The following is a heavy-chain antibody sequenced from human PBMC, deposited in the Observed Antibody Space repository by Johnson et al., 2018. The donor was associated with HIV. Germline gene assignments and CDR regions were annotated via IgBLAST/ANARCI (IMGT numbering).Heavy chain of an antibody. V-gene: IGHV3-74*01. Sequence: VQLVESGGGVVQPGGSLRLSCAASGFTFSSYWMHWVRQAPGKGLVWVSRISSAGSGKSCADSVKGRFTISRDNAKNTLYLQMNSLRADDTAGYYCAREGPAERAGFDIWGQGTMVTVSS. CDR1: GFTFSSYW. CDR2: ISSAGSGK. CDR3: AREGPAERAGFDI. J-gene: IGHJ3*02.